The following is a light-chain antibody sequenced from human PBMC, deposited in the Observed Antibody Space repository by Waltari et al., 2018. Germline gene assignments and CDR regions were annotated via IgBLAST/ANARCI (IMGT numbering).Light chain of an antibody. Sequence: AIQMTQSPSSLSASVGDRVTITCRASQAIRTDLGWYQQKPGKAPNLLIYATSTLQTGVPSRSSGSGSGTDFTLTISSLQPEDFATYYCLQDYSYPRTFGQGTKVEI. J-gene: IGKJ1*01. CDR2: ATS. V-gene: IGKV1-6*01. CDR3: LQDYSYPRT. CDR1: QAIRTD.